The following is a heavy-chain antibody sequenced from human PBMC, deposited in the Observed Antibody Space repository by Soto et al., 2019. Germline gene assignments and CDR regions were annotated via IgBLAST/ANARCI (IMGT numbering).Heavy chain of an antibody. CDR1: GFTFSSYE. CDR3: ARGLDYGDLYEDYYGMDV. Sequence: LRLSCAASGFTFSSYEMNWVRQAPGKGLEWVSYISSSGSTIYYADSVKGRFTISRDNAKNSLYLQMNSLRAEDTAVYYCARGLDYGDLYEDYYGMDVWGQGTTVTVSS. J-gene: IGHJ6*02. V-gene: IGHV3-48*03. CDR2: ISSSGSTI. D-gene: IGHD4-17*01.